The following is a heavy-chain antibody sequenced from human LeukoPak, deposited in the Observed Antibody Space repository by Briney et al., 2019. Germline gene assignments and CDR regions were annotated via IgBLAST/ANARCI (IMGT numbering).Heavy chain of an antibody. CDR3: ARWDIRGSAHQLDF. V-gene: IGHV3-7*01. Sequence: GGSLRLSCAASGFTLSSHWMTWVRQAPGKGLEWVANINQDGGAKYYVDSVKGRFTISRDNAKNSMYLQMNSLRAEDTAVYYCARWDIRGSAHQLDFWGQGTQVTVSS. CDR2: INQDGGAK. CDR1: GFTLSSHW. D-gene: IGHD1-26*01. J-gene: IGHJ4*02.